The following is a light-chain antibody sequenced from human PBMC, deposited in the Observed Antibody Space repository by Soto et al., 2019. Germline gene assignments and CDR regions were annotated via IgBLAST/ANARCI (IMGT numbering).Light chain of an antibody. Sequence: DIQMTQSPSTLSASVGDRVTITCRASQSISTWLAWYQQKPGKAPKLLIYKASSLESGVPSRFTGSGSGTEFTLTISSLQPDDFATYYCQQYNSYPGTFGQGTKVEI. CDR3: QQYNSYPGT. CDR1: QSISTW. V-gene: IGKV1-5*03. CDR2: KAS. J-gene: IGKJ1*01.